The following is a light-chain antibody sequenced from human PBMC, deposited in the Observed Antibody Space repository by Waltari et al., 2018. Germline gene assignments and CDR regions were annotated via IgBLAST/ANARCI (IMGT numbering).Light chain of an antibody. Sequence: EIVLTQSPGTLSLSPGETATLSCRASQSVRGTLAWYQQKPGQAPRLLIYGASGRATGIPDRFSGSGSWTDFSLTISRLEPEDFAVYYCQHYVRLPVTFGQGTRVEIK. CDR1: QSVRGT. CDR3: QHYVRLPVT. V-gene: IGKV3-20*01. CDR2: GAS. J-gene: IGKJ1*01.